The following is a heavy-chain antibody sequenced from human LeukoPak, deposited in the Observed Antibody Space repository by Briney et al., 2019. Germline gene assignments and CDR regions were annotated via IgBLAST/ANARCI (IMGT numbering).Heavy chain of an antibody. D-gene: IGHD1-26*01. CDR3: ARASASGSYYPAKY. Sequence: SVKVSCKASGYTFTGYYMHWVRQAPGQGLEWMGWINPNSGGTNYAQKFQGRVTMTRDTSISTAYMELGRLRSDDTAVYYCARASASGSYYPAKYWGQGTLVTVSS. CDR1: GYTFTGYY. V-gene: IGHV1-2*02. CDR2: INPNSGGT. J-gene: IGHJ4*02.